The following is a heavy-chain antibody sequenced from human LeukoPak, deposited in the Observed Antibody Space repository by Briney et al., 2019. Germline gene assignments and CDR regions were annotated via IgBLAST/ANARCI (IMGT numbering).Heavy chain of an antibody. Sequence: GGSLRLSCAASGFTFSTYAMSWVRQAPGKGLEWVSGISDSGGSTDYAGSVRGRFTISRDNSKNTLYLQMNSLRVEDTAVYYCVKDQSAVLLWFGLFDYWGQGTLVTVSS. CDR2: ISDSGGST. D-gene: IGHD3-10*01. CDR3: VKDQSAVLLWFGLFDY. J-gene: IGHJ4*02. CDR1: GFTFSTYA. V-gene: IGHV3-23*01.